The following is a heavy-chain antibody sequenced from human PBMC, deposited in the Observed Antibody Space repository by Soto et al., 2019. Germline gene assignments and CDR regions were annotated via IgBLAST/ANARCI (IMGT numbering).Heavy chain of an antibody. CDR2: IYHRGST. CDR3: ARGPWNDDMGHFDP. CDR1: GGSISSGGYS. J-gene: IGHJ5*02. V-gene: IGHV4-30-2*01. D-gene: IGHD1-1*01. Sequence: QLQLQESGSGLVKPSQTLSLTCAVSGGSISSGGYSWSWIRQPPGKGLEWIGYIYHRGSTYYNPSLKGRVTISVDRSKNQFSLKLSSVTAADTAVYYCARGPWNDDMGHFDPWGQGTLVTVSS.